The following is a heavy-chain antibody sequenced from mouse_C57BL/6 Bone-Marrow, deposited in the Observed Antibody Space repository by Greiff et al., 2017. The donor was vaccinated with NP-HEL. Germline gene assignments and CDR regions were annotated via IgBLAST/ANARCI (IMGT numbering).Heavy chain of an antibody. Sequence: DVKLVESGGGLVQPGGSLSLSCAASGFTFTDYYMSWVRQPPGKALEWLGFIRNKANGYTTEYSASVKGRFTISRDNSQSILYLQMNALRAEDSATYYCARCKDYAMDYWGQGTSVTVSS. CDR2: IRNKANGYTT. CDR1: GFTFTDYY. J-gene: IGHJ4*01. V-gene: IGHV7-3*01. CDR3: ARCKDYAMDY.